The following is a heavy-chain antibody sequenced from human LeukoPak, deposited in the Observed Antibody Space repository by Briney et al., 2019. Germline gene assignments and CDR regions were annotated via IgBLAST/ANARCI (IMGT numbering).Heavy chain of an antibody. CDR2: INHSGST. CDR3: ARDQGPLWSGNKYYYYYYGMDV. V-gene: IGHV4-34*01. CDR1: GGSFSGYY. J-gene: IGHJ6*02. D-gene: IGHD3-3*01. Sequence: SETLSLTCAVYGGSFSGYYWSWIRQPPGKGLEWIGKINHSGSTNYNPSLKSRVTISVDTSKNQFSLKLSSVTAADTAVYYCARDQGPLWSGNKYYYYYYGMDVWGQGTTVTVSS.